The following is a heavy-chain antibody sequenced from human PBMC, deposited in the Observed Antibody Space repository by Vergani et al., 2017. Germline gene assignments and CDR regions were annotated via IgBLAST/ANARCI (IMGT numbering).Heavy chain of an antibody. J-gene: IGHJ5*02. CDR2: IRYDGSNK. CDR1: GFTFSSYG. Sequence: QVQLVESGGGVVQPGGSLILSCAASGFTFSSYGMHWVRQAPGKGLEWVAFIRYDGSNKYYADSVKGRFTISRDNSKNTLYLQMNSLRAEDTAVYYCAKEPGIXMVRGVMPRGWFDPWGQGTLVTVSS. D-gene: IGHD3-10*01. V-gene: IGHV3-30*02. CDR3: AKEPGIXMVRGVMPRGWFDP.